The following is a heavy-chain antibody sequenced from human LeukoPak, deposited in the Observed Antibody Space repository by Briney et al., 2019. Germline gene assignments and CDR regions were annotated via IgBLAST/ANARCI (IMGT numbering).Heavy chain of an antibody. Sequence: PSQTLSLTCTVSGGSISSGDYYWSWNRQPPGKGLEWIGYIYYSGSTYYNPSLKSRVTISVDTSKNQFSLKLSSVTAADTAVYYCARVNGDYVTRGTSWGQGTLVTVSS. V-gene: IGHV4-30-4*01. CDR1: GGSISSGDYY. D-gene: IGHD4-17*01. CDR2: IYYSGST. CDR3: ARVNGDYVTRGTS. J-gene: IGHJ4*02.